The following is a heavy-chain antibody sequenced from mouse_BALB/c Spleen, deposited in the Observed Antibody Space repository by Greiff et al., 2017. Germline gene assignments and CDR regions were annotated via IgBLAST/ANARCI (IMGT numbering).Heavy chain of an antibody. V-gene: IGHV5-6-4*01. D-gene: IGHD2-14*01. CDR1: GFTFSSYT. J-gene: IGHJ1*01. Sequence: EVKLVESGGGLVKPGGSLKLSCAASGFTFSSYTMSCVRQTPEKRLEWVATISSGGSYTYYPDSVKGRFTISRDNAKNTLYLQMSSLKSEDTAMYYCAREGGYDGDWYFDVWGAGTTVTVSS. CDR3: AREGGYDGDWYFDV. CDR2: ISSGGSYT.